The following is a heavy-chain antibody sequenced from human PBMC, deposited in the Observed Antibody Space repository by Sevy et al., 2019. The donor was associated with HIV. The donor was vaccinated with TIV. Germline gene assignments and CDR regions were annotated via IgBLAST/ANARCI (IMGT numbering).Heavy chain of an antibody. V-gene: IGHV1-18*01. D-gene: IGHD1-26*01. CDR3: ARAPSGSQGPGQYFQH. CDR2: ISSYNGDT. Sequence: ASVKVSCKASGYTFNSYVITWVRQAPGQGLEWMGKISSYNGDTKYGQKFQGRVTMTTDPSTSTAYMELRSLKSDDTAVYYCARAPSGSQGPGQYFQHWGQGTLVTVSS. J-gene: IGHJ1*01. CDR1: GYTFNSYV.